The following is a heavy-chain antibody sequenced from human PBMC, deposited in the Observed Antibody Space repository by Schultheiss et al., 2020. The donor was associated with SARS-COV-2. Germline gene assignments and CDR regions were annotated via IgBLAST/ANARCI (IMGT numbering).Heavy chain of an antibody. Sequence: SETLSLTCTVSGGSISGYYWSWIRQPPGKGLEWIGEINHSGSTNYNPSLKSRVTISVDKSKNQFSLRLSSVTAADTAMYYCARLVKGDFDFDYWGQGTLVTVSS. CDR2: INHSGST. V-gene: IGHV4-34*01. CDR3: ARLVKGDFDFDY. J-gene: IGHJ4*02. D-gene: IGHD3-3*01. CDR1: GGSISGYY.